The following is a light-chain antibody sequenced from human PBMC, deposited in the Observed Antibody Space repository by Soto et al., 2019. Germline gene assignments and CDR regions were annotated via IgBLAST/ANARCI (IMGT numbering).Light chain of an antibody. CDR1: SSNLGSTT. CDR2: SN. J-gene: IGLJ1*01. V-gene: IGLV1-44*01. CDR3: TSPTPGSLYV. Sequence: QSVLTQPPSASGTPGQRVTISCSGSSSNLGSTTVNWYQHLPGTAPKLLIYSNRASGVSNRFSGSKSGNTASLTISGLQAEDEADYFCTSPTPGSLYVFGTGTKVTVL.